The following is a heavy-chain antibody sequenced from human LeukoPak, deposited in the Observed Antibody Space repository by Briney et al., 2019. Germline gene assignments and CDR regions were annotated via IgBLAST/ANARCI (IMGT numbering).Heavy chain of an antibody. V-gene: IGHV3-66*02. CDR2: IYSGGST. CDR3: AGGGSHYGEDCGFDN. Sequence: GGSLRLSCAASGFTVSSNYMSWVRQAPGKGLEWVSVIYSGGSTYYADSVKGRFTISRDNSKNTLYLQMNCLRAEDTAVSYCAGGGSHYGEDCGFDNWGQRTLVTVSS. D-gene: IGHD4-17*01. CDR1: GFTVSSNY. J-gene: IGHJ4*02.